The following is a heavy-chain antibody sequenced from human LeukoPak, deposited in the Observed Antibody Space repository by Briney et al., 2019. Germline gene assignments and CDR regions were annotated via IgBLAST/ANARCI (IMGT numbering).Heavy chain of an antibody. Sequence: GGSLRLSCAASGFTFSSYAMSWVRQTPGKGLEWVSAISGSGGSTYYADSVKGRLTISRDNAKNSLYLQMNSLRAEDTALYYCAKVVRAVVAATAFDYWGQGTLVTVSS. CDR1: GFTFSSYA. V-gene: IGHV3-23*01. J-gene: IGHJ4*02. CDR2: ISGSGGST. CDR3: AKVVRAVVAATAFDY. D-gene: IGHD2-15*01.